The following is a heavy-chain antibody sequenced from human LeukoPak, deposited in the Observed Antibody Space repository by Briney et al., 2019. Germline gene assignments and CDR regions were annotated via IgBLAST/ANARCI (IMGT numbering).Heavy chain of an antibody. CDR1: GFTFSSYA. J-gene: IGHJ4*02. D-gene: IGHD3-9*01. CDR2: ISGSGGST. Sequence: PGGSLRLSCAASGFTFSSYAMSWVRQAPGKGLEWVSAISGSGGSTYYADSVKGRFTISRDNSKNTLYLQMNSLRAEDTAVYYCAKVPPPLHYDILTGPFDYWGQGTLVTVSS. V-gene: IGHV3-23*01. CDR3: AKVPPPLHYDILTGPFDY.